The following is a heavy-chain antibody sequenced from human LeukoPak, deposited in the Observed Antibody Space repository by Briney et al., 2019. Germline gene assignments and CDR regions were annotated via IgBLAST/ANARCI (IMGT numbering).Heavy chain of an antibody. Sequence: SETLSLTCTVSGGSISSYYWSWIRQPPGKGLEWIGYIYYSGSTNYNPSLKSRVTISVDTSKNQFSLKLSSVTAADTAVYYCARSLPGYSGHDLNYYYYYMYVWGKGTTVTISS. CDR1: GGSISSYY. CDR2: IYYSGST. J-gene: IGHJ6*03. V-gene: IGHV4-59*01. D-gene: IGHD5-12*01. CDR3: ARSLPGYSGHDLNYYYYYMYV.